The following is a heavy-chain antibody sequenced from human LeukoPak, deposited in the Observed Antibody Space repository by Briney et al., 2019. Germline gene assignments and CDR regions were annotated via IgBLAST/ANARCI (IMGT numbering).Heavy chain of an antibody. CDR2: ISSSSSYI. V-gene: IGHV3-21*01. D-gene: IGHD5-24*01. J-gene: IGHJ2*01. CDR1: GFTFSSYE. Sequence: GGSLRLSCAASGFTFSSYEMNWVRQAPGKGLEWVSSISSSSSYIYYADSVKGRFTISRDNAENSLYLQMNSLRAEDTAVYYCARDRVFADGYSRFDLWGRGTLVTVSS. CDR3: ARDRVFADGYSRFDL.